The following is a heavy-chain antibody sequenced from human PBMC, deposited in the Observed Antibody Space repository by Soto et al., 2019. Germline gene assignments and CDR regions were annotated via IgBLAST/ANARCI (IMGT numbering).Heavy chain of an antibody. Sequence: LSLTCTVSGGSLRSGDSSWSWIRQPPGRGLEYIGFIYHYGNPYYNPSLKSRVTISVDRSKNQISLRLSSVTAADTAVYFCARDERRSSGRNFDYWGRGILVTVSS. V-gene: IGHV4-30-2*01. CDR3: ARDERRSSGRNFDY. CDR1: GGSLRSGDSS. J-gene: IGHJ4*02. CDR2: IYHYGNP. D-gene: IGHD6-6*01.